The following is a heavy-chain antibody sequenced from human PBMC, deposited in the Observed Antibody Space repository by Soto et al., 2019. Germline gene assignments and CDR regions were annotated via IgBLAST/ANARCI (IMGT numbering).Heavy chain of an antibody. D-gene: IGHD1-26*01. V-gene: IGHV1-18*01. CDR1: GYSFTRYY. J-gene: IGHJ4*02. CDR3: ARGGQWDFLSDY. Sequence: ASVKVSCKASGYSFTRYYINWVRQAPGQGLEWMAWISAYNGNTHYEEKLQGRVTLTTDTSTSTAYMELRSLRSDDTAVYFCARGGQWDFLSDYWGQGTLVTVSS. CDR2: ISAYNGNT.